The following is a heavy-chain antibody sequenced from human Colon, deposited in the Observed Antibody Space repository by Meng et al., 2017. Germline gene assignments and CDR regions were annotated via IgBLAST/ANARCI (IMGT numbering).Heavy chain of an antibody. Sequence: QMQLQELGPGLLKPSATLSLTCAAYGGSFSGYYWSWIRQPPGKGLEWIGEINHSGSTNYNPSLKSRVTISVDTSKNQFSLKLSSVTAADTAVYYCARERLSSGWYGGRWFDPWGQGTLVTVSS. D-gene: IGHD6-19*01. CDR3: ARERLSSGWYGGRWFDP. J-gene: IGHJ5*02. CDR1: GGSFSGYY. CDR2: INHSGST. V-gene: IGHV4-34*01.